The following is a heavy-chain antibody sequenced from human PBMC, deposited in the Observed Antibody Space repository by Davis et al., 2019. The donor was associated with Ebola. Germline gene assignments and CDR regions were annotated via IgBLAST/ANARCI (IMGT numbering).Heavy chain of an antibody. J-gene: IGHJ4*02. V-gene: IGHV3-53*01. D-gene: IGHD3-10*01. CDR2: IYSGGST. CDR3: ARERITMVRGVIITMRYFDY. Sequence: GGSLRLSCAASGFTVSSNYMSWVRQAPGKGLEWVSVIYSGGSTYYADSVKGRFTISRDNSKNTLYLQMNSLRAEDTAVYYCARERITMVRGVIITMRYFDYWGQGTLVTVSS. CDR1: GFTVSSNY.